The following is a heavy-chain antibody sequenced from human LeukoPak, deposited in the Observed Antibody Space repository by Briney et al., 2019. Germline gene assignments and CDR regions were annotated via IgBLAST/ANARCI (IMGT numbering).Heavy chain of an antibody. D-gene: IGHD6-13*01. CDR1: GGSISSYY. V-gene: IGHV4-59*08. J-gene: IGHJ4*02. CDR3: ARHYSSSWYVRYFDY. CDR2: IYYSGST. Sequence: PSETLSLTCTVSGGSISSYYWSWIRQPPGKGLEWIGYIYYSGSTNYNPSLKSRVTISVDTSKNQFSLKLSSVTAADTAVYYCARHYSSSWYVRYFDYWGQGTLVTVSS.